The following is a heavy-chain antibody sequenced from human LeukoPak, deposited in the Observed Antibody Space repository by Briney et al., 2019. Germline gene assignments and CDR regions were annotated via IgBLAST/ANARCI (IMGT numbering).Heavy chain of an antibody. V-gene: IGHV4-30-2*01. CDR1: GGSISSGGYY. CDR3: ARGLSGSRGLAFDI. J-gene: IGHJ3*02. CDR2: IYHSGST. D-gene: IGHD1-26*01. Sequence: PSETLSLTCTVSGGSISSGGYYWSWIRQPPGKGLEWIGYIYHSGSTYYNPSLKSRVTISVDRSKNQFSLKLSSVTAADTAVYYCARGLSGSRGLAFDIWGQGTMVTVSS.